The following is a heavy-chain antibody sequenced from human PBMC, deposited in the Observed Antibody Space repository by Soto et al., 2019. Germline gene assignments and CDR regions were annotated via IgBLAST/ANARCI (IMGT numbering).Heavy chain of an antibody. D-gene: IGHD5-18*01. Sequence: SVKVSCKASGGTFSSYTISWVRQAPGQGLEWMGRIIPILGIANYAQKFQGRVTITADKSTSTAYMELSSLRSEDTAVYYCARGPLWDTAMVYYYYGMDVWGQGTTVTVSS. V-gene: IGHV1-69*02. CDR2: IIPILGIA. CDR1: GGTFSSYT. J-gene: IGHJ6*02. CDR3: ARGPLWDTAMVYYYYGMDV.